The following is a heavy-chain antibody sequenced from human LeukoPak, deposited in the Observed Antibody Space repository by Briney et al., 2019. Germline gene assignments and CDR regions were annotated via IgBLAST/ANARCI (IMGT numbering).Heavy chain of an antibody. CDR1: GYTFTSYP. CDR2: INTNTGHP. J-gene: IGHJ4*02. D-gene: IGHD3-22*01. V-gene: IGHV7-4-1*02. Sequence: ASVKVSCEASGYTFTSYPMNWVRQAPGQGLEWMGWINTNTGHPTYAQGFTGRFVFSLGTSVRTAYLQISSLKAEDTAVYYCASSHDTSGYYYHFDYWGQGTLVTVSS. CDR3: ASSHDTSGYYYHFDY.